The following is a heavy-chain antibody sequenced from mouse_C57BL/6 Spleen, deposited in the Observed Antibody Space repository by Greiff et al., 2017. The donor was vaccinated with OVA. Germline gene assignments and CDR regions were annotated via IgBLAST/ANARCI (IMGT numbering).Heavy chain of an antibody. D-gene: IGHD2-3*01. CDR1: GFTFSDYG. J-gene: IGHJ4*01. CDR3: ARWLLRFNAMDY. CDR2: ISSGSSTI. Sequence: EVKLMESGGGLVKPGGSLKLSCAASGFTFSDYGMHWVRQAPEKGLEWVAYISSGSSTIYYADTVKGRFTISRDNAKNTLFLQMTSLRSEDTAMYYCARWLLRFNAMDYWGQGTSVTVSS. V-gene: IGHV5-17*01.